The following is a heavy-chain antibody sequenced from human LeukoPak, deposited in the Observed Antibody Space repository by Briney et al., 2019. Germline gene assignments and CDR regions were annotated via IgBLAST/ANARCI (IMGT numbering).Heavy chain of an antibody. CDR1: GGSFSGYY. Sequence: SETLSLTCAVYGGSFSGYYWSWIRQPPGKGLEWIGEINHSGSTNYNPSLKSRVTISVDTSKNQFSLNLNSVTAADTAVYYCARSPRGTWYIYFQHWGQGTLVTVSS. J-gene: IGHJ1*01. CDR2: INHSGST. D-gene: IGHD6-13*01. CDR3: ARSPRGTWYIYFQH. V-gene: IGHV4-34*01.